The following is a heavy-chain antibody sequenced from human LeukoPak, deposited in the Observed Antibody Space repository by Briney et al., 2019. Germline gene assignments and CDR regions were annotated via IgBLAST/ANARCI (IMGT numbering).Heavy chain of an antibody. CDR1: GFTFSSYA. D-gene: IGHD5-12*01. J-gene: IGHJ4*02. CDR3: AKTPLVIVATTTTLDY. V-gene: IGHV3-23*01. Sequence: PGGSLRLSCAASGFTFSSYAMSWVRQAPGKGLEWVSAISGSGGSTYYADSVKGRFTISRDNSKNTLYLQMNSLRAEDTAVYYCAKTPLVIVATTTTLDYWGQGTLVTVSS. CDR2: ISGSGGST.